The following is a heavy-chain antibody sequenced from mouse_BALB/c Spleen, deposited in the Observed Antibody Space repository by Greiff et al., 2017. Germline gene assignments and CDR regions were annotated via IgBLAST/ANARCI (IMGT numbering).Heavy chain of an antibody. J-gene: IGHJ1*01. V-gene: IGHV7-3*02. CDR3: ARGGPFPYWYFDV. CDR2: IRNKANGYTT. Sequence: EVQLVESGGGLVQPGGSLRLSCATSGFTFTDYYMSWVRQPPGKALEWLGFIRNKANGYTTEYSASVKGRFTISRDNSQSILYLQMNTLRAEDSATYYCARGGPFPYWYFDVWGAGTTVTVSS. CDR1: GFTFTDYY.